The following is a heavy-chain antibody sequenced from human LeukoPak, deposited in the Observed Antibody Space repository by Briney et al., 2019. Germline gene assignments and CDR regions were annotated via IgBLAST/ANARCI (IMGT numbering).Heavy chain of an antibody. CDR1: GGSISSYY. CDR2: IYYSGST. CDR3: GRPLDNSGWSYSYSYMDV. V-gene: IGHV4-59*01. Sequence: SETLSLTCTVSGGSISSYYWSWIRQPPGKGLEWIGYIYYSGSTNYNPSLKSRVTISVDTSKNQFSLKLSSVTAADTAVYYCGRPLDNSGWSYSYSYMDVWGKGTTVTVSS. J-gene: IGHJ6*03. D-gene: IGHD6-19*01.